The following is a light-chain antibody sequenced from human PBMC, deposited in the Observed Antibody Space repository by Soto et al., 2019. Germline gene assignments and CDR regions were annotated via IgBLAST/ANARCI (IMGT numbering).Light chain of an antibody. CDR2: GAS. CDR3: QQYNNWPPRIT. J-gene: IGKJ5*01. CDR1: QSVSSN. Sequence: EIVMTQSPATLSVSPGERATLSCRASQSVSSNLAGYQQKPGQAPRLLIYGASTRATGIPARFSGSGSGTEFTLTISSLQSEDFAFDYCQQYNNWPPRITFGQGTRLEIK. V-gene: IGKV3-15*01.